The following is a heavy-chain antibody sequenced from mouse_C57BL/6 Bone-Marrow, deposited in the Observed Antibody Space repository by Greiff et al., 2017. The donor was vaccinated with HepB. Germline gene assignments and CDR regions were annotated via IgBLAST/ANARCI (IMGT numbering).Heavy chain of an antibody. J-gene: IGHJ4*01. V-gene: IGHV3-6*01. CDR2: ISYDGSN. CDR3: AGNDGYYFYYYAMDY. D-gene: IGHD2-3*01. CDR1: GYSITSGYY. Sequence: EVQLQQSGPGLVKPSQSLSLTCSVTGYSITSGYYWNWIRQFPGNKLEWMGYISYDGSNNYNPSLKNRISITRDTSKNQFFLKLNSVTTEDTATYNCAGNDGYYFYYYAMDYWGQGTSVTVSS.